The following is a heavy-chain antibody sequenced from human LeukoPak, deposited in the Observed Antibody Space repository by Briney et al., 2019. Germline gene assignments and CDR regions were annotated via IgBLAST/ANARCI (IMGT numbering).Heavy chain of an antibody. J-gene: IGHJ4*02. CDR1: GYSISSGYY. D-gene: IGHD6-19*01. V-gene: IGHV4-38-2*01. CDR2: IYHSGST. CDR3: ARTPSSGWYDWRAWFDY. Sequence: SETLSLTCAVSGYSISSGYYWGWIRQPLGKGLDWIGSIYHSGSTYYNPSLKSRVTILVDTSKNQFSLKLSSVTAADTAVYYCARTPSSGWYDWRAWFDYWGQGTLVTVSS.